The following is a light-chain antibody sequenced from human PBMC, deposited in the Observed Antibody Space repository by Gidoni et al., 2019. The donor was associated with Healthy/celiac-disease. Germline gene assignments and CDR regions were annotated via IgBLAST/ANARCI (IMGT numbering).Light chain of an antibody. CDR3: QQYYSTPGT. CDR2: WAS. V-gene: IGKV4-1*01. CDR1: QSVLYSSNNKNY. Sequence: DIVLTQSPDSLAVSLGERATINCKSSQSVLYSSNNKNYLAWYQQKPGQPPKLLIYWASTRESGVPDRFSGSGSGTEFTLTISSLQAEDVAVYYCQQYYSTPGTFGQXTKLEIK. J-gene: IGKJ2*02.